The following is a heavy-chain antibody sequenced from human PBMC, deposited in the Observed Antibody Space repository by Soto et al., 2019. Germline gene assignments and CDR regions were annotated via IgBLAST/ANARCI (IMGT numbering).Heavy chain of an antibody. Sequence: SETLSLTCTVSGGSISSSSYYWGWIRQPPGKGLEWIGSMYYSGSTYYNPSLKSRVTISVDTSKNQFSLKLSSVTAADTAVYYCARQWGYYYGSGSYVFDYWGQGTLVTVSS. CDR1: GGSISSSSYY. V-gene: IGHV4-39*01. J-gene: IGHJ4*02. CDR2: MYYSGST. D-gene: IGHD3-10*01. CDR3: ARQWGYYYGSGSYVFDY.